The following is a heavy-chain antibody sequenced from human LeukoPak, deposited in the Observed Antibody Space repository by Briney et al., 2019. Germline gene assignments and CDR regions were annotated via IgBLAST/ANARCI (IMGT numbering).Heavy chain of an antibody. Sequence: GGSLRLSCAASGFTFSDYYMSWIRQAPGKGLEWVSYISSSGSTIYYADSVKGRFTISRDNAKNSLYLQMNSLRAEDTAVYYCARDILTGYYPPPYFDYWGQGTLVTVSS. V-gene: IGHV3-11*01. D-gene: IGHD3-9*01. CDR2: ISSSGSTI. J-gene: IGHJ4*02. CDR3: ARDILTGYYPPPYFDY. CDR1: GFTFSDYY.